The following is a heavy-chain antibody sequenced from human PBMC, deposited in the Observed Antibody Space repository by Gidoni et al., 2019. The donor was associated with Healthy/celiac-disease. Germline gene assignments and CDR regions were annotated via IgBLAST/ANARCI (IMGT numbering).Heavy chain of an antibody. V-gene: IGHV1-69*01. CDR1: GGTFSSYA. J-gene: IGHJ4*02. Sequence: QVQLVQSGAEVKKPGSSVKVSCKASGGTFSSYALSWVRQAPGQGLEWMGGIIPIFGTANYAQKFQGRVTITADESTSTAYMELSSLRSEDTAVYYCARDPAPNCSGGSCYSFDYWGQGTLVTVSS. CDR2: IIPIFGTA. D-gene: IGHD2-15*01. CDR3: ARDPAPNCSGGSCYSFDY.